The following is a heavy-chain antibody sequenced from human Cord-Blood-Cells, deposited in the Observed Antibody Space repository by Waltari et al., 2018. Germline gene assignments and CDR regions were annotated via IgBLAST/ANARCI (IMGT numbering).Heavy chain of an antibody. CDR1: GGTFSSYA. D-gene: IGHD4-4*01. Sequence: QVQLVQSGAEVKKPRSSVKVSCKASGGTFSSYALSWVRQAPGQGLEWMGWIIPIFGTANYAQKFQGRVTITADESTSTAYMELSSLRSEDTAVYYCARSLVTTRMGDMGYWGQGTLVTVSS. V-gene: IGHV1-69*01. J-gene: IGHJ4*02. CDR2: IIPIFGTA. CDR3: ARSLVTTRMGDMGY.